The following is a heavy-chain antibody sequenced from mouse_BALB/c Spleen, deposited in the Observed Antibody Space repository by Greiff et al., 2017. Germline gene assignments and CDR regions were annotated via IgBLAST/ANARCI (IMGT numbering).Heavy chain of an antibody. CDR2: IWSGGST. D-gene: IGHD1-1*01. V-gene: IGHV2-2*02. CDR1: GFSLTSYG. J-gene: IGHJ3*01. CDR3: ARITTVGAY. Sequence: VKLMESGPGLVQPSQSLSITCTVSGFSLTSYGVHWVRQSPGKGLEWLGVIWSGGSTDYNAAFISRLSISKDNSKSQVFFKMNSLQANDTAIYYCARITTVGAYWGQGTLVTVSA.